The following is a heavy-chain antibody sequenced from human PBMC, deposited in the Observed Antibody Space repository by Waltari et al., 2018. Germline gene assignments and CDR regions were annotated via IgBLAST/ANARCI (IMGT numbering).Heavy chain of an antibody. Sequence: EEQLVESGGGLVQPGGSLSLSCAASGFPFSSYSMNWVRQAPGKGLEWVSYISSSSSTIYYADSVKGRFTISRDNAKNSLYLQMNSLRAEDTAVYYCATGLGQDLDYWGQGTLVTVSS. J-gene: IGHJ4*02. V-gene: IGHV3-48*01. CDR3: ATGLGQDLDY. CDR1: GFPFSSYS. CDR2: ISSSSSTI. D-gene: IGHD3-3*01.